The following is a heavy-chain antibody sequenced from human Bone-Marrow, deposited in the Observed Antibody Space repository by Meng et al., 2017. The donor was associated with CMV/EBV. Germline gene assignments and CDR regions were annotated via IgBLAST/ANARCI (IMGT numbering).Heavy chain of an antibody. CDR2: IKSKTDGGTT. CDR1: GFTFSNAW. V-gene: IGHV3-15*01. Sequence: GESLKISCAASGFTFSNAWMSWVRQAPGKGLEWVGRIKSKTDGGTTDYAAPVKGRFTISRDDSKNTLYLQMNSLKTEDTAVYYCTTSGPYCSSTSCYRYYYYGMDVWGQGTTVTGSS. J-gene: IGHJ6*02. CDR3: TTSGPYCSSTSCYRYYYYGMDV. D-gene: IGHD2-2*02.